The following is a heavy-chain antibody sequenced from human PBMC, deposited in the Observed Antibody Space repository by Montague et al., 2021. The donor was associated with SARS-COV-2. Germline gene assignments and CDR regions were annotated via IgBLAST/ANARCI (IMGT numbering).Heavy chain of an antibody. J-gene: IGHJ4*02. V-gene: IGHV6-1*01. Sequence: GAISGDSVSSNSAAWNWIRQSPSRGLEWLGRTYYRSKWYYEYAVSLKSRITINPDTSENQFSLQVKSMTPEDTAVYYCALAVAGRGGYDYWGQGTLVTVSS. CDR2: TYYRSKWYY. CDR1: GDSVSSNSAA. D-gene: IGHD6-19*01. CDR3: ALAVAGRGGYDY.